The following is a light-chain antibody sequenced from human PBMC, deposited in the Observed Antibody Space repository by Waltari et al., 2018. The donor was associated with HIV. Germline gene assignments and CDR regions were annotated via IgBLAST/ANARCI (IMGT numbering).Light chain of an antibody. J-gene: IGLJ1*01. CDR2: GNS. CDR3: QSYDSSLSGYV. Sequence: QSVLTQPPSVSGAPGQRVTIPCTGSSSNIGAGYQVHWYQQLPGTAPKLLIYGNSNRPSGVPERFSGSKSGTAASLAITGHQAEDEADYHCQSYDSSLSGYVFGTGTKVTVL. V-gene: IGLV1-40*01. CDR1: SSNIGAGYQ.